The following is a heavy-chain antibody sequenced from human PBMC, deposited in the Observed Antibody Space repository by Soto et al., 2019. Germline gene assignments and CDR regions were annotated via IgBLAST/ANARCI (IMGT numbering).Heavy chain of an antibody. Sequence: PGECLQISGKASRYRLTNYWIGSARQMPGKGLEGIGRIHPGDSDSRYRPSFRGEVTMSAGKSISTAYMQWSSLKASDSATYYCATTISGVVSLSYWGQGTQVTVAS. D-gene: IGHD3-3*01. CDR2: IHPGDSDS. V-gene: IGHV5-51*01. CDR3: ATTISGVVSLSY. J-gene: IGHJ4*02. CDR1: RYRLTNYW.